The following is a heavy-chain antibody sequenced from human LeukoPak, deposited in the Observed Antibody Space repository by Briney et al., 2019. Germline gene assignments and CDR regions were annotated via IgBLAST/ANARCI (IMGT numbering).Heavy chain of an antibody. CDR3: ARTPPGIAVAGIQYYYYGMDV. CDR1: GYTFTSYD. D-gene: IGHD6-19*01. V-gene: IGHV1-8*01. Sequence: ASVKVSCKASGYTFTSYDINWVRQATGQGLEWMGWMNPNSGNTGYAQKFQGRVTMTRNTSISTACMELSSLRSEDTAVYYCARTPPGIAVAGIQYYYYGMDVWGQGTTVTVSS. CDR2: MNPNSGNT. J-gene: IGHJ6*02.